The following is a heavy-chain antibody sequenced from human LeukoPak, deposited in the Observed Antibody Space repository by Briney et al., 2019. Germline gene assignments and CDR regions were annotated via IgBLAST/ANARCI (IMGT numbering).Heavy chain of an antibody. D-gene: IGHD6-13*01. J-gene: IGHJ4*02. CDR2: IIPIFGTA. CDR1: GGTFSSYA. Sequence: SVTVSCKASGGTFSSYAISWVRQAPGQGLEWMGGIIPIFGTANYAQKFQGRVTITADKSTSIAYMELSSLRSEDTAVYYCCGTITAAAGTFDYWGQGTLVTVSS. V-gene: IGHV1-69*06. CDR3: CGTITAAAGTFDY.